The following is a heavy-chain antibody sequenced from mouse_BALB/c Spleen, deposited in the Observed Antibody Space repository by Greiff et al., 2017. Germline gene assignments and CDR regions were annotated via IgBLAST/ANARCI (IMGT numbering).Heavy chain of an antibody. D-gene: IGHD2-1*01. J-gene: IGHJ3*01. V-gene: IGHV1S56*01. Sequence: QVQLQQSGPELVKPGACVKISCKASGYTFTSYDINWVKQRPGQGLEWIGWIYPGDGSTKYNEKFKGKATLTADKSSSTAYMQLSSLTSENSAVYFCARGGNYEGIFAYWGQGTLVTVSA. CDR2: IYPGDGST. CDR3: ARGGNYEGIFAY. CDR1: GYTFTSYD.